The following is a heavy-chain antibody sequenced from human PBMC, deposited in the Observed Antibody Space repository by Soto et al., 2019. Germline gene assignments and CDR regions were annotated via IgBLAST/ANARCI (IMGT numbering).Heavy chain of an antibody. D-gene: IGHD6-19*01. J-gene: IGHJ4*02. CDR1: GFNFGVFG. CDR2: LSYEGSEE. CDR3: ALTRRSSLLEVAGPGCEY. V-gene: IGHV3-30*03. Sequence: GGSLRLSCAASGFNFGVFGMHWVRQAPGKGLEWLSVLSYEGSEEYYADSVRGRFTTSRDNSKNTLFLQMDSLRVDDTGVYYCALTRRSSLLEVAGPGCEYWGQGTLVTVSS.